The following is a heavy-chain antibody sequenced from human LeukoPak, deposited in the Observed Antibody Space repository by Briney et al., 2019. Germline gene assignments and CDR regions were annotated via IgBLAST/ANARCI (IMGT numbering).Heavy chain of an antibody. CDR1: GFTFDDYA. Sequence: PGRSLRLSCAASGFTFDDYAMHWVRQAPGKGLEWVSGISWNSGSIGYADSVKGRFTISRDNAKNSLYLQMNSLRAEDTALYYCAKDMATVTTFNAFDIWAKGQWSPSLQ. CDR3: AKDMATVTTFNAFDI. D-gene: IGHD4-11*01. CDR2: ISWNSGSI. V-gene: IGHV3-9*01. J-gene: IGHJ3*02.